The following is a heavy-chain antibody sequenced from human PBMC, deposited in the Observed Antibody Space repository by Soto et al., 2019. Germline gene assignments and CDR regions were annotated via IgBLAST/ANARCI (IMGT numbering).Heavy chain of an antibody. V-gene: IGHV3-7*01. CDR3: VRDGSTVWCFDS. J-gene: IGHJ4*02. D-gene: IGHD6-19*01. CDR1: GFTLSSYW. Sequence: GGSLRLSCEASGFTLSSYWMSWIRQAPGKGLEWVANTRQDGGQSYLVDSVQGRFTISRDNAKNSVYPQMNSLRAEDTAVYYCVRDGSTVWCFDSWGQGHLFTVS. CDR2: TRQDGGQS.